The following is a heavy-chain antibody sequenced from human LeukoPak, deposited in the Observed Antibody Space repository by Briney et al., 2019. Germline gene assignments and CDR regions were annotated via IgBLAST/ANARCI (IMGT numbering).Heavy chain of an antibody. V-gene: IGHV3-53*01. CDR3: ARETHLATHFFDY. D-gene: IGHD3-3*02. CDR2: IYSGGST. CDR1: GFTVSSNY. J-gene: IGHJ4*02. Sequence: GGSLRLSCAASGFTVSSNYMTWVRQAPGKGLEWVSVIYSGGSTYSADSVKGRFTSSRDNAKNSLYLQMNSLRAEDTAVYYCARETHLATHFFDYWGQGTLVTVSS.